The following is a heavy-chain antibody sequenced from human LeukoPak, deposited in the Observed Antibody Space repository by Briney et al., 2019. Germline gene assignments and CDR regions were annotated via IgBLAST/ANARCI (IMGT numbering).Heavy chain of an antibody. CDR1: GFTFNNYG. V-gene: IGHV3-33*01. D-gene: IGHD3-3*01. Sequence: GRSLTLSCEASGFTFNNYGMHWVRQAPGKGLEWVAVIWYNGSNKYYADSVKGRFTISRDYSKNTLYLQMNSLRAEDTAVYYCAGSKGHVLRFSPLDYWGQETLVTVSS. CDR2: IWYNGSNK. J-gene: IGHJ4*02. CDR3: AGSKGHVLRFSPLDY.